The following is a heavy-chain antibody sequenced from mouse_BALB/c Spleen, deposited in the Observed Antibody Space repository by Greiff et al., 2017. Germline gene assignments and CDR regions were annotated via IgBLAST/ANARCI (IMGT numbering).Heavy chain of an antibody. V-gene: IGHV2-9*02. Sequence: VQLQQSGPGLVAPSQSLSITCTVSGFSLTSYGVHWVRQPPGKGLEWLGVIWAGGSTNYNSALMSRLSISKDNSKSKVFLKMNILQTDDTAMYYCARERGLYGNYGYAMDYWGQGTSVTVSS. CDR3: ARERGLYGNYGYAMDY. CDR1: GFSLTSYG. CDR2: IWAGGST. D-gene: IGHD2-1*01. J-gene: IGHJ4*01.